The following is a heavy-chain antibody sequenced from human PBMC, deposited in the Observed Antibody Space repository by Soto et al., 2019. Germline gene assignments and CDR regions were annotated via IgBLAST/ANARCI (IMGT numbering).Heavy chain of an antibody. J-gene: IGHJ4*02. V-gene: IGHV3-30*18. CDR1: GFTFSSYG. CDR2: ISYDGSNK. CDR3: AKIGSSWYYFDY. D-gene: IGHD6-13*01. Sequence: LRLSCAASGFTFSSYGMHWVRQAPGKGLEWVAVISYDGSNKYYADSVKGRFTISRDNSKNTLYLQMNSLRAEDTAVYYCAKIGSSWYYFDYWGQGTLVTVSS.